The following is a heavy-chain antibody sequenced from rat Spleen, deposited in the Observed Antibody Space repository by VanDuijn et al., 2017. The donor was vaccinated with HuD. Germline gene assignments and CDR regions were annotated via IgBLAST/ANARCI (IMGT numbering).Heavy chain of an antibody. V-gene: IGHV2-17*01. J-gene: IGHJ3*01. D-gene: IGHD1-12*02. CDR3: ARGSYDGSYYYNWFAY. CDR1: GFSLISYA. Sequence: VQLRESGPGLVQPSETLSLTCTVSGFSLISYAVNWVRQPPGKGLEWRGIIYHDGGTDYNSAIKSRLSISRDTSKSQVFLKINSLQTDDTAMYYCARGSYDGSYYYNWFAYWGQGTLVTVSS. CDR2: IYHDGGT.